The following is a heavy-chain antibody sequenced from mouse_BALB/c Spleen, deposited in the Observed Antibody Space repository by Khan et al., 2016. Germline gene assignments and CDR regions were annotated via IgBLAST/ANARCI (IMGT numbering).Heavy chain of an antibody. V-gene: IGHV7-3*02. J-gene: IGHJ3*01. D-gene: IGHD2-4*01. CDR3: ARDSHDDYDGLAY. CDR2: IRNKANGYTT. Sequence: EVELVESGGGLVQPGGSLRLSCATSGFTFTDYYMNWVRQPPGKALEWLGFIRNKANGYTTEYSASVKGRFTISRDNSQSILYCQMNHLRAEDTATYYCARDSHDDYDGLAYWGQGTLVTVSA. CDR1: GFTFTDYY.